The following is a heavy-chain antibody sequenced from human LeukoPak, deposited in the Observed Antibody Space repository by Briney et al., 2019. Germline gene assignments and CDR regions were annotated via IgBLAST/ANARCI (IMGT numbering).Heavy chain of an antibody. V-gene: IGHV4-59*08. CDR2: IYYSGTT. D-gene: IGHD5-24*01. J-gene: IGHJ4*02. CDR3: ARHNVEMATIY. Sequence: SETLSLTCTVSGGSISSYYWSWIRQPPGKGLEWIGYIYYSGTTNYNPSLKSRVTISVDTSKNQFSLKLSSVTAADTAVYYCARHNVEMATIYWGQGTLVTVSS. CDR1: GGSISSYY.